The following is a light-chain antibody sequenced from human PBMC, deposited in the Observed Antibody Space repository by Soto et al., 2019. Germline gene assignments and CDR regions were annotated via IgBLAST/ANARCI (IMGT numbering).Light chain of an antibody. CDR1: SSDVGGYNY. V-gene: IGLV2-14*01. CDR2: EVS. CDR3: SSHTSYSTRV. Sequence: QSALTQPASVSGSPGQSIAISCTGTSSDVGGYNYVSWYQQHPGKAPKPMIHEVSNRPSGISDRFSGSKSGNTASLTISGLQADDEADYYCSSHTSYSTRVFGTGTKVTVL. J-gene: IGLJ1*01.